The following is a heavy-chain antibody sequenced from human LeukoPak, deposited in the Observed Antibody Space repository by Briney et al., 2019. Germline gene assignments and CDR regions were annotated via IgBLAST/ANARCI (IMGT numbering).Heavy chain of an antibody. CDR2: MNPNSGNT. D-gene: IGHD3-10*01. V-gene: IGHV1-8*01. Sequence: ASVKVSCKASGYTFTSYDINWVRQATGQGLEWMGWMNPNSGNTGYAQKLQGRVTMTRNTSISTAYMELSSLRSEDTAVYYCARGKYYYGSGLAPPNGFDPWGQGTLVTVSS. J-gene: IGHJ5*02. CDR3: ARGKYYYGSGLAPPNGFDP. CDR1: GYTFTSYD.